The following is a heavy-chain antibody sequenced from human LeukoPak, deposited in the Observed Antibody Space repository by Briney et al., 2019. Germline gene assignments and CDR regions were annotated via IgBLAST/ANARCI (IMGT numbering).Heavy chain of an antibody. Sequence: PSETLSLTCTVSGGSISSSSYYWGWIRQPPGKGLEWIGSIYHSGSTYYNPSLKSRVTISVDTSKNQFSLKLSSVTAADTAVYYCARDLEYYYDSSGYPHYWGQGTLVTVSS. CDR2: IYHSGST. V-gene: IGHV4-39*07. CDR1: GGSISSSSYY. CDR3: ARDLEYYYDSSGYPHY. J-gene: IGHJ4*02. D-gene: IGHD3-22*01.